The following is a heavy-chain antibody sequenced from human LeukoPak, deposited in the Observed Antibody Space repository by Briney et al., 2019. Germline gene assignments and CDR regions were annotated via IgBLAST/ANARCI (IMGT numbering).Heavy chain of an antibody. J-gene: IGHJ4*02. V-gene: IGHV3-21*01. Sequence: GGSLRLSCAASGFTFSSYSMNWVRQAPGKGLEWVSSISSSSSYIYYADSVKGRFTISRDNAKNSLYLQMNSLRAEDTAAYYCARDLDHGPPDYWGQGTLATVSS. CDR3: ARDLDHGPPDY. D-gene: IGHD1-14*01. CDR1: GFTFSSYS. CDR2: ISSSSSYI.